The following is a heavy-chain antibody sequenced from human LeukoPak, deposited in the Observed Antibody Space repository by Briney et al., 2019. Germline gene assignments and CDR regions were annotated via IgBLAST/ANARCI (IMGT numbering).Heavy chain of an antibody. Sequence: GGSLRLSCAVSGFTVSSNYMSSVRQAPGKGLEWVSLIHSGGNTDYADSLKDRVTISRVSSQNMVNLQINSLRPEDTAVYYCARERRYCSGDNCYSGHDYWGQGTLVIVSS. J-gene: IGHJ4*02. V-gene: IGHV3-53*01. CDR1: GFTVSSNY. CDR3: ARERRYCSGDNCYSGHDY. CDR2: IHSGGNT. D-gene: IGHD2-15*01.